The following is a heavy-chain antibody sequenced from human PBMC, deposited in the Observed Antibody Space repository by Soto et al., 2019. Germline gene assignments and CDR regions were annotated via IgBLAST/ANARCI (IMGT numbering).Heavy chain of an antibody. D-gene: IGHD3-10*02. V-gene: IGHV2-5*01. CDR3: VHRLDVHGLAFEP. CDR2: IYWNDDK. J-gene: IGHJ5*02. CDR1: GFSLSAIGAS. Sequence: ASGPTLVNPTQTLSLTCAFSGFSLSAIGASVGWIRQPPGKALEWLAHIYWNDDKRYSPSLRSRLTISKDTSKNQVVLTFTNMDPADTGTYYCVHRLDVHGLAFEPWGQGTLVNVSS.